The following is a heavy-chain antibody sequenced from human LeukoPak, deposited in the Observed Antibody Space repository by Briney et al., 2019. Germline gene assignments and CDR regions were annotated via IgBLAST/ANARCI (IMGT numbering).Heavy chain of an antibody. CDR2: IYHSGST. J-gene: IGHJ4*02. CDR1: GGSISSYY. V-gene: IGHV4-59*08. Sequence: SETLSLTCTVSGGSISSYYWSWIRQPPGKGLEWIAYIYHSGSTNYKPSLKSRVTISEDTSKNQFSLKVYSVTVADTAVYYCARHLVYGSGTQPYFDYWGQGTLVTVSS. CDR3: ARHLVYGSGTQPYFDY. D-gene: IGHD3-10*01.